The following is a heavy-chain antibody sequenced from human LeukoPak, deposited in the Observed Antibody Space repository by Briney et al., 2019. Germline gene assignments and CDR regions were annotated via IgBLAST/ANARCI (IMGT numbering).Heavy chain of an antibody. D-gene: IGHD3-22*01. V-gene: IGHV3-23*01. Sequence: PGGSLRLSCAASGFTFSSYAMSWVRQAPGKGLEWASAISGSGGSTYYADSVKGRFTISRDNSKNTLYLQMNSLRAEDTAVYYCAKGDLIVVVITTLFDYWGQGTLVTVSS. CDR2: ISGSGGST. CDR1: GFTFSSYA. J-gene: IGHJ4*02. CDR3: AKGDLIVVVITTLFDY.